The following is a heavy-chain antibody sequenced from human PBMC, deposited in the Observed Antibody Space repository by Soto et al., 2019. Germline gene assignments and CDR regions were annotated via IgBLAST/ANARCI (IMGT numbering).Heavy chain of an antibody. CDR2: IWYDGSNK. D-gene: IGHD4-17*01. CDR3: ARDGDYTNYYYYGMDV. J-gene: IGHJ6*02. CDR1: GLTFSSYG. Sequence: GGSLRLSCASSGLTFSSYGMHLVRQAPGKGLEWVAVIWYDGSNKYYADSVKGRFTISRDNSKNTLYLQMNSLRAEDTAVYYCARDGDYTNYYYYGMDVWGQGTTVTVSS. V-gene: IGHV3-33*01.